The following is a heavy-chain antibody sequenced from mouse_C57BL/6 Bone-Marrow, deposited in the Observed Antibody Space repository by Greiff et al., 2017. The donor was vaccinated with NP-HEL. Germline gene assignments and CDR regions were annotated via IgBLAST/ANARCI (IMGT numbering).Heavy chain of an antibody. D-gene: IGHD3-1*01. CDR2: FHPYNDDT. Sequence: QVQLKQSGAELVKPGASVKMSCKASGYTFTTYPIEWMKQNHGKSLEWIGNFHPYNDDTKYNEKFKGKATLTVEKSSSTVYLELSRLTSDDSAVYYCARRGYVTWGGSWYFDVWGTGTTVTVSS. CDR3: ARRGYVTWGGSWYFDV. V-gene: IGHV1-47*01. J-gene: IGHJ1*03. CDR1: GYTFTTYP.